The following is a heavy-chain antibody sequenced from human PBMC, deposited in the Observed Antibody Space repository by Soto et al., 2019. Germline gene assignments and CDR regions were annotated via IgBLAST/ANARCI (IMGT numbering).Heavy chain of an antibody. CDR2: IYYSGST. Sequence: SETLSLTCIVSGCSISNYYWSWIRQPPGKGLEWIGYIYYSGSTNYNPSLTSRVTISVDTSKNQFSLKLSSVTAADTAVYYCARHRYSYGVNHFDYWGQVTLVTVS. CDR3: ARHRYSYGVNHFDY. CDR1: GCSISNYY. V-gene: IGHV4-59*08. J-gene: IGHJ4*02. D-gene: IGHD5-18*01.